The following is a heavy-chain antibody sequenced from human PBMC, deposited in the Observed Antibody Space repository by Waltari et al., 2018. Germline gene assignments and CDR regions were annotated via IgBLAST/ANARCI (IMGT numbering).Heavy chain of an antibody. J-gene: IGHJ5*02. CDR2: ISYDGSEK. CDR3: ARDSAIRFLQWLPQSKWFDP. CDR1: GFIFSSHG. D-gene: IGHD3-3*01. V-gene: IGHV3-33*05. Sequence: VQLMESGGGVVQPGRSLRLSCAASGFIFSSHGIHWIRQGPGRGLEWVAFISYDGSEKQYADSVNGRFTISRDNSNNTVSLQMNSLRDDDTSFYYCARDSAIRFLQWLPQSKWFDPWGQGTLVIVSS.